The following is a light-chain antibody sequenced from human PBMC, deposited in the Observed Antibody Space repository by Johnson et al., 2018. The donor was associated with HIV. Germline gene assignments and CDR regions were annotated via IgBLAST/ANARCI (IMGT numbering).Light chain of an antibody. CDR3: GTWDSSLSAGDV. V-gene: IGLV1-51*01. J-gene: IGLJ1*01. CDR2: DNN. Sequence: QSVLTQPPSVSAAPGQKVTNSCSGSSSNIGNNYVSWYQQLPGTAPKLLIYDNNKRPSGIPDRFSGSKSGTSATLGIPGLPTGDEADYYCGTWDSSLSAGDVFGTGTKVTVL. CDR1: SSNIGNNY.